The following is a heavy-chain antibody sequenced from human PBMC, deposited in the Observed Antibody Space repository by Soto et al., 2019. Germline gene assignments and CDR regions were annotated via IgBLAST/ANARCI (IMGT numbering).Heavy chain of an antibody. D-gene: IGHD6-19*01. J-gene: IGHJ6*02. Sequence: QVQLLQSGAEVKKPVSSVKVSCKASGGTFSTYAISWVRQAPGQGLEWMGGIIPNFATPSYAQKFQGRVTITADKSTSTAYMELSSLRSEDTAVYYCAREGPVAGNYGMDVWGQGTTVTVSS. CDR3: AREGPVAGNYGMDV. V-gene: IGHV1-69*06. CDR1: GGTFSTYA. CDR2: IIPNFATP.